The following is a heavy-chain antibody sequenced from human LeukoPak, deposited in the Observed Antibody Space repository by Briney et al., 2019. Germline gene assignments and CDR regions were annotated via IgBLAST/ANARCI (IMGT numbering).Heavy chain of an antibody. V-gene: IGHV3-48*01. J-gene: IGHJ1*01. CDR2: ISSSSSTI. CDR3: APSYQWLVPWADYLQH. Sequence: GGSLRLSCAASGFTFSSYSMNWVRQGPGKGLEWVSYISSSSSTIYYADSVKGRFTISRDNAKNSLYLQMNSLRAEDTAVYYCAPSYQWLVPWADYLQHWGQGTLVTVSS. D-gene: IGHD6-19*01. CDR1: GFTFSSYS.